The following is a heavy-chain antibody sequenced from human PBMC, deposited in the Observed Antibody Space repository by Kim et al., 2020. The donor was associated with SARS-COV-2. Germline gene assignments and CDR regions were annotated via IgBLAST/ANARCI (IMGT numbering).Heavy chain of an antibody. J-gene: IGHJ6*02. CDR3: ARDLMDPVYYYYDGMDV. Sequence: GGSLRLSCAVSGLTVSTGYMSWVRQAPGKGLEWVSVLYSGGDTYYGDSVKGRFTISRDDSKNTLYVQMNSLRAEDTAVYYCARDLMDPVYYYYDGMDVWGQGTTVIVSS. D-gene: IGHD2-2*03. CDR2: LYSGGDT. V-gene: IGHV3-53*01. CDR1: GLTVSTGY.